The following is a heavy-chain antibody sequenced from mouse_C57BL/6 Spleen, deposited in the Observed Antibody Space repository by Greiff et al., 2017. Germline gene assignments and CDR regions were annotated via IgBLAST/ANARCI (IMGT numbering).Heavy chain of an antibody. CDR2: IRNKANGYTT. CDR3: ARYIYDYSMDY. CDR1: GFTFTDYY. J-gene: IGHJ4*01. V-gene: IGHV7-3*01. Sequence: EVKLVESGGGLVQPGGSLSLSCAASGFTFTDYYMSWVRQPPGKALEWLGFIRNKANGYTTEYSASVKGRFTISRDNSQSILYLQMNALRAEDSATYYCARYIYDYSMDYWGQGASVTVSS. D-gene: IGHD2-4*01.